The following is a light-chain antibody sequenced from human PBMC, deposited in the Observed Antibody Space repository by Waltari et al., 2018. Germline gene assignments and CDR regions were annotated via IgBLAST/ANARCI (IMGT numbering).Light chain of an antibody. CDR1: NPNIGSNY. CDR2: RDN. Sequence: QSVLTPPPSASGTPGQRVTISCSGSNPNIGSNYIYWYQQFPGTAPKLLICRDNQRPSGVPDRFSGSKSGTSASLVISGLRSEDDADYYCATWDNSLSGRVFGGGTRVTVL. V-gene: IGLV1-47*01. J-gene: IGLJ3*02. CDR3: ATWDNSLSGRV.